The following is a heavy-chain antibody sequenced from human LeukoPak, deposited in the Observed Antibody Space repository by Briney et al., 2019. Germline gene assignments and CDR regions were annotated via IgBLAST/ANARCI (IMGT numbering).Heavy chain of an antibody. CDR3: ARRSGSYKLDY. V-gene: IGHV3-48*01. J-gene: IGHJ4*02. CDR2: ISSSSSTI. D-gene: IGHD3-10*01. CDR1: GFTFSSYS. Sequence: GGSLRLSCAASGFTFSSYSMNWVRPAPGKGLEWVSYISSSSSTIYYADSVKGRFTISRDNAKNSLYLQMNSLRAEDTAVYYCARRSGSYKLDYWGQGTLVTVSS.